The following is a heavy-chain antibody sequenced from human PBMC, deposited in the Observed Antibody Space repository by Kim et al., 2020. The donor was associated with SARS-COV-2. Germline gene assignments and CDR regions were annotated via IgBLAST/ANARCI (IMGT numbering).Heavy chain of an antibody. CDR3: ARTKRIGYCSGGSCYRGPIDY. Sequence: ASVKVSCKASGYTFTSYYMHWVRQAPGQGLEWMGIINPSGGSTSYAQKFQGRVTMTRDTSTSTVYMELSSLRSEDTAVYYCARTKRIGYCSGGSCYRGPIDYWGQGTLVTVSS. D-gene: IGHD2-15*01. CDR2: INPSGGST. CDR1: GYTFTSYY. V-gene: IGHV1-46*01. J-gene: IGHJ4*02.